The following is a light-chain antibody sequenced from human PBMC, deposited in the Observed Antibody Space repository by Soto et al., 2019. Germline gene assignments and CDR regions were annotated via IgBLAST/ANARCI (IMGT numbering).Light chain of an antibody. Sequence: DIQRTQSPSSLSASVGDTVTISCRASQSVSGFLHWYRQKAGKAPKLLIYVASTLQSGVPTRFSGSGSGTDYTLTISGLRPEDFATYYCHQSYSTPQTFGQGTRLEIK. CDR2: VAS. J-gene: IGKJ5*01. CDR1: QSVSGF. V-gene: IGKV1-39*01. CDR3: HQSYSTPQT.